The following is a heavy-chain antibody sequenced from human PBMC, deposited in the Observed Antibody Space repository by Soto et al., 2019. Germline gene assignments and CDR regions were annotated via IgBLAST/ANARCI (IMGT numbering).Heavy chain of an antibody. CDR1: GYTFTSYG. CDR2: ISAYNGNT. V-gene: IGHV1-18*01. D-gene: IGHD6-13*01. CDR3: ARDEGPFYSSSWLSRY. Sequence: QVQLVQSGAEVKKPGASVKVSCKASGYTFTSYGISWVRQAPGQGLEWMGWISAYNGNTKYSQKFQGRVTITRDTSASTAYMELSSLRSEDTAVYYCARDEGPFYSSSWLSRYWGQGTLVTVSS. J-gene: IGHJ4*02.